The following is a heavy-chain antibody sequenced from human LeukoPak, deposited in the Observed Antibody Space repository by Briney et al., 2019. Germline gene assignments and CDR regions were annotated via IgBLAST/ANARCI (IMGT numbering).Heavy chain of an antibody. D-gene: IGHD6-13*01. CDR3: AREYSSSWSNWFDP. J-gene: IGHJ5*02. V-gene: IGHV4-4*07. CDR2: IYTSGST. CDR1: GGSISSYY. Sequence: SETLSLTCTVSGGSISSYYWSWTRQPAGKGLEWIGRIYTSGSTNYNPSLKSRVTMSVDTSKNQFSLKLSSVTAADTAVYYCAREYSSSWSNWFDPWGQGTLVTVSS.